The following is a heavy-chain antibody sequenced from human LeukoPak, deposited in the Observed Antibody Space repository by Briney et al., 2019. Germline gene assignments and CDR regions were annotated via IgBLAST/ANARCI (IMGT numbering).Heavy chain of an antibody. CDR2: IYPGDSDT. D-gene: IGHD6-6*01. CDR1: GYSFTSYW. Sequence: GGSLKISCKGSGYSFTSYWLGWVRQMPGKGLEWMVIIYPGDSDTRYSPSFQGQVTISPDQFLNTAYLPWNSLEACDTALYYCARSIYRSSSLDYWGQGTLVTVSS. CDR3: ARSIYRSSSLDY. V-gene: IGHV5-51*01. J-gene: IGHJ4*02.